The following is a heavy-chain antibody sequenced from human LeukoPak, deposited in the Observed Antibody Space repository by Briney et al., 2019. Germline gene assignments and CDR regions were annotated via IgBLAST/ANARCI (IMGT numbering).Heavy chain of an antibody. CDR3: ARKNGLDY. Sequence: GGSLRFSCAASGFTFNNYWMSWVRQAPGKGLEWVANIKQDGSEKYYVDSVKGRFTISRDNAKNSLYLQMNSLRAEDTAVYYCARKNGLDYWGQGTLVTVSS. V-gene: IGHV3-7*01. CDR2: IKQDGSEK. CDR1: GFTFNNYW. J-gene: IGHJ4*02.